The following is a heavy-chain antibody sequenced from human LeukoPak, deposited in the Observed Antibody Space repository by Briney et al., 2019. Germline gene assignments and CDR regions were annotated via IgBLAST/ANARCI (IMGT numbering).Heavy chain of an antibody. D-gene: IGHD3-10*01. CDR3: ASRVYGLGSFNY. Sequence: PSETLSLTCTVSGDSISSTSYYWDWIRQPPGKGLEWIGSIYNSGTTYYNPSLKSRVTISVDTSKNQFSLKVSSVTAADTAVYYCASRVYGLGSFNYWGQGTLVAVSS. CDR1: GDSISSTSYY. V-gene: IGHV4-39*01. J-gene: IGHJ4*01. CDR2: IYNSGTT.